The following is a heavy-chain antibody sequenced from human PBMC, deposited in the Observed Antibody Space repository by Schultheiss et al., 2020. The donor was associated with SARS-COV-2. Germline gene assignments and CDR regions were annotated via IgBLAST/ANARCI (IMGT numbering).Heavy chain of an antibody. D-gene: IGHD1-26*01. CDR3: ARQVLGRRCLLRQSGCWFDP. Sequence: GESLKISCKGSGYSFTSYWIGWVRQMPGKGLKWMGIICRGDSDTIYSPSFQGRVTISADKSISTAYLQWSSLKASDTAMYYCARQVLGRRCLLRQSGCWFDPWGQGTLVTVSS. CDR1: GYSFTSYW. CDR2: ICRGDSDT. J-gene: IGHJ5*02. V-gene: IGHV5-51*01.